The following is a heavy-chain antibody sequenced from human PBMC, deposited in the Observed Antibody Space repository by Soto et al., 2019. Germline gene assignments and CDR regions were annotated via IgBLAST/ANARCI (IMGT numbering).Heavy chain of an antibody. V-gene: IGHV3-73*01. CDR3: TIQMTTVIDIFDY. J-gene: IGHJ4*02. D-gene: IGHD4-17*01. CDR2: IRSKANSYAT. Sequence: GGSLRLSCAASGFTFSGSAMHWVRQASGKGLEWVGRIRSKANSYATAYAASVKGRFTISRDDSKNTAYLQMNSLKTEDTAVYYCTIQMTTVIDIFDYWGQGTLVTVSS. CDR1: GFTFSGSA.